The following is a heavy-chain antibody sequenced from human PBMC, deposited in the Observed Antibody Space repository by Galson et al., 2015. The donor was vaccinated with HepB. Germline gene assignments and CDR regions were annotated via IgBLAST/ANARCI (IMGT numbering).Heavy chain of an antibody. CDR3: VRQMGTRMPFDY. D-gene: IGHD5-24*01. V-gene: IGHV4-59*08. CDR2: VSYTGNI. Sequence: QVQLQESGPGLVTPSETLSLTCTVSSASITNFYWSWIRQSSGKGLEWIGYVSYTGNINYNPSLKTRVTMSVDTSKNQFSLKLTSVTAADTAVYYCVRQMGTRMPFDYWGQGTLVTVSS. CDR1: SASITNFY. J-gene: IGHJ4*02.